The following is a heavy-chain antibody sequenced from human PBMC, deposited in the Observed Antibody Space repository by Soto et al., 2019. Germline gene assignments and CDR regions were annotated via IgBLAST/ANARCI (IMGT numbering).Heavy chain of an antibody. CDR1: GGSILSGAYH. CDR3: ARGSAGRFLGVYYGVDV. CDR2: IYFNGDT. V-gene: IGHV4-31*02. Sequence: QVQLQESGPGLVKPSQTLSLTCTVSGGSILSGAYHWNWIRQHPGKGLDWIGYIYFNGDTSYNSSTESRVNISLDTSKNQFSRRLTSVTAADTAVYYCARGSAGRFLGVYYGVDVWGQGNTVTVSS. D-gene: IGHD3-3*01. J-gene: IGHJ6*02.